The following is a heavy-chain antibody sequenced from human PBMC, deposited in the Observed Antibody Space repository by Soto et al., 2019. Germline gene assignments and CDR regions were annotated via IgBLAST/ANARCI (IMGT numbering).Heavy chain of an antibody. CDR1: GYSFTIYW. J-gene: IGHJ6*02. V-gene: IGHV5-10-1*01. Sequence: GESLKISCKGSGYSFTIYWISWVRQMPGKGLEWMGRIDPSDSYTNYSPSFQGHVTISADKSISTAYLQWSSLKASDTAMYYCARLXTPVVVVAGYYYYGMDVWGQGTTVTVSS. CDR3: ARLXTPVVVVAGYYYYGMDV. CDR2: IDPSDSYT. D-gene: IGHD2-15*01.